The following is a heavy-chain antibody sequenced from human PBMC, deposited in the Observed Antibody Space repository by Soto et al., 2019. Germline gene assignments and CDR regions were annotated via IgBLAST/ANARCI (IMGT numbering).Heavy chain of an antibody. V-gene: IGHV1-69*02. D-gene: IGHD6-6*01. CDR3: ARGDSSSPRGSYWFDP. CDR1: GGTFSSYT. CDR2: IIPILGIA. J-gene: IGHJ5*02. Sequence: GASVKVSCKASGGTFSSYTISWVRQAPGQGLEWMGRIIPILGIANYAQKFQGRVTITADKSTSTAYMELSSLRSEDTAVFYCARGDSSSPRGSYWFDPWGQGTLVTVSS.